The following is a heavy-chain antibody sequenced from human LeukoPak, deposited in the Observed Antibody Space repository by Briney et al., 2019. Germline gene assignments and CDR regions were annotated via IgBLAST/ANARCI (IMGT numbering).Heavy chain of an antibody. V-gene: IGHV3-33*01. D-gene: IGHD4-23*01. CDR2: IWYDGSNK. CDR1: GFTFSSYG. Sequence: GRSLRFSCAASGFTFSSYGMHWVRQAPGKGLEWVAVIWYDGSNKYYADSVKGRFTISRDKSKNTLDLQMNSLRAVDTAVYYCARGYGGSSGYFDYWGQGTLVTVSS. CDR3: ARGYGGSSGYFDY. J-gene: IGHJ4*02.